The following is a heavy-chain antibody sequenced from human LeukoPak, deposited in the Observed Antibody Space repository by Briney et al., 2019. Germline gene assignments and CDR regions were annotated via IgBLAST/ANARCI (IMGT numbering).Heavy chain of an antibody. Sequence: VSVKVSCKASGYTFTSYGISWVRQAPGQGLEWMGWISAYNGNTNYAQKLQGRVTITTDTTTSTAYMELRSLRSDDKAVYYCARDPESGYYDSSGYSVVPHYYYYGMDVWGQGTTVTVSS. CDR1: GYTFTSYG. D-gene: IGHD3-22*01. V-gene: IGHV1-18*01. J-gene: IGHJ6*02. CDR2: ISAYNGNT. CDR3: ARDPESGYYDSSGYSVVPHYYYYGMDV.